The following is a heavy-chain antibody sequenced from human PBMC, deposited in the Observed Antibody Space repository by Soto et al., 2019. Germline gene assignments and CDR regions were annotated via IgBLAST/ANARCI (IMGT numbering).Heavy chain of an antibody. CDR3: AGGTYGGPFDF. Sequence: SETLSLTCTVSGGSISSYYWSWIRQPPGKGLEWIGYLHYSGSTNYNSSLKSRVTISVDTSKDQFSLKLTSVTTADTAVYYCAGGTYGGPFDFWGQGTLVTVSS. J-gene: IGHJ4*02. CDR2: LHYSGST. D-gene: IGHD4-17*01. CDR1: GGSISSYY. V-gene: IGHV4-59*01.